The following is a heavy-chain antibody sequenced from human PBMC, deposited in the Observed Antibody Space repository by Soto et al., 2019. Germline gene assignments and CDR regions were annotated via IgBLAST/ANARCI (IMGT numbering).Heavy chain of an antibody. CDR3: AREPTTVTNYYYYALDV. CDR1: GGSVSSGSYY. V-gene: IGHV4-61*01. CDR2: ISYSGST. Sequence: QVQLQESGPGLVKPSETLSLTCTVSGGSVSSGSYYWSWIRQPPGKGLEWIGYISYSGSTNYNPSLKSRVTISLDTYKNQFSLKLSSVTAADTAVYYCAREPTTVTNYYYYALDVWGQGTTVTVSS. D-gene: IGHD4-17*01. J-gene: IGHJ6*02.